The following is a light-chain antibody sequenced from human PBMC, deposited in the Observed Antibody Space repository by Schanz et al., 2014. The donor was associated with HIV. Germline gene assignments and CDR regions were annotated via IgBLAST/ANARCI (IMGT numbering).Light chain of an antibody. J-gene: IGLJ1*01. CDR3: CSYTTTRPYV. V-gene: IGLV2-14*03. CDR2: DVN. Sequence: QSALTQPASVSGSPGQSITISCTGTSSDVGGYNYVSWSQQHPGKAPKLMIYDVNNRPSGVSNRFSGSKSGNTASLTISGLKSEEEADYYCCSYTTTRPYVFGAGTKLTVL. CDR1: SSDVGGYNY.